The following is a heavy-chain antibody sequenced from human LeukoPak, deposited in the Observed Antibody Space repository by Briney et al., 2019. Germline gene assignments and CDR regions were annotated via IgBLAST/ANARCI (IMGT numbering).Heavy chain of an antibody. D-gene: IGHD3-3*01. CDR3: TTNSTNYDFWSGPVTNDY. CDR1: GFTFSNAW. V-gene: IGHV3-15*01. Sequence: GGSLRLSCAASGFTFSNAWMSWVRQTPGKGLEWVGRIKSKTDGGTTDYAAPVKGRFTISRDDSKNTLYLQMNSLKTEDTAVYYCTTNSTNYDFWSGPVTNDYWGQGTLVTVSS. CDR2: IKSKTDGGTT. J-gene: IGHJ4*02.